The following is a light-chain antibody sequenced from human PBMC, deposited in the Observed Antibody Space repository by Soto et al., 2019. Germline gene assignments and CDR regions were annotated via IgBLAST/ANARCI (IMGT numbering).Light chain of an antibody. J-gene: IGLJ2*01. CDR3: SSSAGNHNFVI. Sequence: QSALTQPPSASGSPGQSVTISCTGSSSDIGGYYSVSWYQQHPDEAPKLIIYEVNKRPSGVPDRFSGSKSGNTASLTVSGLQAEDEADYYCSSSAGNHNFVIFGGGTKVTVL. CDR2: EVN. CDR1: SSDIGGYYS. V-gene: IGLV2-8*01.